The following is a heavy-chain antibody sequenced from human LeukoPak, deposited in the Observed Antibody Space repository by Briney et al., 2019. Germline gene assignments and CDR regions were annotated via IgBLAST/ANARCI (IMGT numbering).Heavy chain of an antibody. J-gene: IGHJ4*02. V-gene: IGHV1-18*01. CDR1: GYMFNIYG. CDR3: VRDQYLNVMTGFDD. CDR2: TSVNNGDT. D-gene: IGHD3-9*01. Sequence: ASMKVSCKASGYMFNIYGISWVRQAPGQGLEWMAWTSVNNGDTKYGQKFQGRVTVTTDTSTSTVYLELRRLRPDDTAVYYCVRDQYLNVMTGFDDWGQGTLVTVSS.